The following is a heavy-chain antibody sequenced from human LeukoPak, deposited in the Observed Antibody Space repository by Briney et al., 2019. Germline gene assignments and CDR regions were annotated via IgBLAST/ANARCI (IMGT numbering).Heavy chain of an antibody. J-gene: IGHJ4*02. V-gene: IGHV3-23*01. CDR2: IGAGGTFT. D-gene: IGHD2-21*01. Sequence: GGCLRLSCTASGFTFSSYAMNWVRQAPGKGLEWVSGIGAGGTFTYYADSVKGRFTIFRDNSRNTLYLQMNSLRAEDTAVYYCAKRLAYYFHYWGQGTLVTVSS. CDR1: GFTFSSYA. CDR3: AKRLAYYFHY.